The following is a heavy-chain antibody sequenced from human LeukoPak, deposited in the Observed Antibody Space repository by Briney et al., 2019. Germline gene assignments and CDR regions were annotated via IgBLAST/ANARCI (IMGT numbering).Heavy chain of an antibody. D-gene: IGHD1-26*01. V-gene: IGHV3-66*01. J-gene: IGHJ4*02. CDR3: ARDSWERPASFDY. CDR1: GFTVSSNY. Sequence: GGSLRLSCAASGFTVSSNYMSWVRQAPGKGLEWVSVIYSGGSTYYADSVKGRFTISRDNSKNTLYLQMNSLRAEDTAVYYGARDSWERPASFDYWGQGTLVTVSS. CDR2: IYSGGST.